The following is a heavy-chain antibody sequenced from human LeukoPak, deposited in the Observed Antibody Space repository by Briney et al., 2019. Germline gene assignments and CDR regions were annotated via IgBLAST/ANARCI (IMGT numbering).Heavy chain of an antibody. J-gene: IGHJ4*02. CDR2: IYPGDSDT. Sequence: AGESLKISCKGSGYNFTSYWIGWVRQMPWKGLEWMGIIYPGDSDTRYSPSFQGQVTISADKSISTAYLQWSSLKASDTAMYYCARQDCSSTSCQYYFDYWGQGTLVTVSS. CDR1: GYNFTSYW. D-gene: IGHD2-2*01. V-gene: IGHV5-51*01. CDR3: ARQDCSSTSCQYYFDY.